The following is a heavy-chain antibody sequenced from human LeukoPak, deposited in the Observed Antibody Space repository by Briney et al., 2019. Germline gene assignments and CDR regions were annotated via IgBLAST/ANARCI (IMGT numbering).Heavy chain of an antibody. CDR1: GFTFSNYW. D-gene: IGHD2-15*01. Sequence: GRSLRLSCDASGFTFSNYWMHWVRQVPGKGLVWVSRIKTDGSEANYMDSVKGRFIISRDNAKNTLYLQMNSLRDDDTAVYFCARDVGPYGGSPGADWGQGTLVIVST. V-gene: IGHV3-74*01. J-gene: IGHJ4*02. CDR2: IKTDGSEA. CDR3: ARDVGPYGGSPGAD.